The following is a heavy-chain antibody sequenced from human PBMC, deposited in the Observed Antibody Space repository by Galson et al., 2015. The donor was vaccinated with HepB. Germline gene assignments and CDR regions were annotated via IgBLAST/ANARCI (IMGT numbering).Heavy chain of an antibody. J-gene: IGHJ6*02. V-gene: IGHV6-1*01. CDR1: GDSVSSNSAA. CDR2: TYYRSNWYN. CDR3: ARRIAMPGTHRPYDV. Sequence: CAISGDSVSSNSAAWNWIRHSPSRGLEWLGRTYYRSNWYNDYAVSVKSRITINPDTSKNQFSLNLRSVTAADTAIYYCARRIAMPGTHRPYDVWGQGTTVTVSS. D-gene: IGHD6-19*01.